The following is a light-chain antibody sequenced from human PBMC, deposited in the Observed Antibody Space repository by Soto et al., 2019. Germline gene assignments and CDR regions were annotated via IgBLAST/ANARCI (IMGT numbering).Light chain of an antibody. V-gene: IGKV3-15*01. CDR3: QQHSNWHTWT. J-gene: IGKJ1*01. Sequence: EVLMTQYPATLSVSPGERATLSCGASQSVNNKLAWYQQRPGQAPTLLISGASTRAAGIPDSFSGSGSGTEFTLSISSLKSEDGAVYYCQQHSNWHTWTFGHGTKVDIK. CDR1: QSVNNK. CDR2: GAS.